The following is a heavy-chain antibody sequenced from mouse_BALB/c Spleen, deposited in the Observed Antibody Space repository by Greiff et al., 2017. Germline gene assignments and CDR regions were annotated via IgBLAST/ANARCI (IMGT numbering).Heavy chain of an antibody. CDR1: GFTFSSYG. CDR2: INSNGGST. J-gene: IGHJ2*01. CDR3: ARDYYGSSDFDY. Sequence: EVQRVESGGGLVQPGGSLKLSCAASGFTFSSYGMSWVRQTPDKRLELVATINSNGGSTYYPDSVKGRFTISRDNAKNTLYLQMSSLKAEDTAMYYCARDYYGSSDFDYWGQGTTLTVSS. D-gene: IGHD1-1*01. V-gene: IGHV5-6-3*01.